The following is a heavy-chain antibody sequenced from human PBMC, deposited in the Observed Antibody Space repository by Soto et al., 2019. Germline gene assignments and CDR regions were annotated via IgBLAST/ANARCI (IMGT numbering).Heavy chain of an antibody. CDR1: GGTFSSYA. J-gene: IGHJ6*02. CDR3: ASIAARPYYYYGMDV. V-gene: IGHV1-69*12. D-gene: IGHD6-6*01. CDR2: IIPIFGTA. Sequence: QVQLVQSGAEVKKPGSSVKVSYKASGGTFSSYAISWVRQAPGQGLEWMGGIIPIFGTANYAQKFQGRVTITADESTSTAYMELSSPRSEDTAVYYCASIAARPYYYYGMDVWGQGTTVTVSS.